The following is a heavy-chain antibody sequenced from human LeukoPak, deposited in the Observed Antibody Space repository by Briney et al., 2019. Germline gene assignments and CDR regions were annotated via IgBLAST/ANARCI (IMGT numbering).Heavy chain of an antibody. CDR2: ISDGGGGT. J-gene: IGHJ4*02. V-gene: IGHV3-23*01. CDR1: GFTLTIYA. Sequence: GGSLRLSCAASGFTLTIYAMSWVRQAPGRGLEWVSFISDGGGGTHYADSVKGRFTVSRDSSSNTVCLQMNSLRADDTAVYYCARGSGYNSIYVYWGQGTLVTVSS. CDR3: ARGSGYNSIYVY. D-gene: IGHD3-3*01.